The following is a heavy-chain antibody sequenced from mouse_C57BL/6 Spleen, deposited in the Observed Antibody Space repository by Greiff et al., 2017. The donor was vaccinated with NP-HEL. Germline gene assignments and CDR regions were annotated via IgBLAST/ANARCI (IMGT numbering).Heavy chain of an antibody. Sequence: QVQLQQSGAELVRPGTSVKVSCKASGYAFTNYLIEWVKQRPGQGLEWIGVINPGSGGTNYNEKFKGKATPTADKSSSTAYMQLSSLTSEDSAVYFCARDAIAERNYFDYWGQGTTLTVSS. V-gene: IGHV1-54*01. CDR1: GYAFTNYL. CDR2: INPGSGGT. D-gene: IGHD2-12*01. J-gene: IGHJ2*01. CDR3: ARDAIAERNYFDY.